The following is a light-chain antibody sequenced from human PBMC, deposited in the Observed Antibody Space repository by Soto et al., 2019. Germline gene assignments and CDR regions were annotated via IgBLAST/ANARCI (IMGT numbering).Light chain of an antibody. CDR1: QDIGSW. J-gene: IGKJ4*01. CDR2: AAS. V-gene: IGKV1D-12*01. Sequence: DIQMTQSPSSVSASVGDRVTITCRASQDIGSWFAWYQQKPGKVPKLLIYAASILQSGVPSRFSGSGSGTDFTLTINNLQPEDFATYYCQQTSSTPTFGGGTKVEIK. CDR3: QQTSSTPT.